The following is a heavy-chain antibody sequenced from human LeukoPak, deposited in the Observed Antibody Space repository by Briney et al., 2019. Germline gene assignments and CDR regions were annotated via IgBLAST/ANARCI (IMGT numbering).Heavy chain of an antibody. CDR3: ATRYCSSTSCRNNWFDP. Sequence: SVKVSCKASGGTFGSYAISWVRQAPGQGLEWMGGIIPIFGTANYAQKFQGRVTITADESTSTAYMELSSLRSEDTAVYYRATRYCSSTSCRNNWFDPWGQGTLVTVSS. CDR2: IIPIFGTA. J-gene: IGHJ5*02. V-gene: IGHV1-69*01. D-gene: IGHD2-2*01. CDR1: GGTFGSYA.